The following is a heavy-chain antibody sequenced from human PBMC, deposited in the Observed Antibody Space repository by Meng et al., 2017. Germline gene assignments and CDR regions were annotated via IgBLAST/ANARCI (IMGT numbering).Heavy chain of an antibody. D-gene: IGHD3-10*01. CDR2: IWYDGSNK. V-gene: IGHV3-33*01. J-gene: IGHJ4*02. CDR1: GFTFSSYG. Sequence: GGSLRLSCAAPGFTFSSYGMHWVRQAPGKGLEWVAVIWYDGSNKYFAASVKGRFTISRDNSKNTLYLQMNGLRAEDTAVYYCARDGGLVRGVIIGSPRNYFDYWGQGTLVTVSS. CDR3: ARDGGLVRGVIIGSPRNYFDY.